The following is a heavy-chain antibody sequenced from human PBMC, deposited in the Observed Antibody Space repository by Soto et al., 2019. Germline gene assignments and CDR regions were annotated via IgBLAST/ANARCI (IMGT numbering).Heavy chain of an antibody. J-gene: IGHJ4*02. V-gene: IGHV3-21*01. CDR3: ARDPQWPLTY. Sequence: GGSLRLSCAASGFTFSSYAMHWVCQAPGKGLEWVSSISSGSSYIYYADSVKGRFTISRDNAKNSLFLQMNSLRAEDTAVYYCARDPQWPLTYWGQGTLVTVSS. D-gene: IGHD6-19*01. CDR1: GFTFSSYA. CDR2: ISSGSSYI.